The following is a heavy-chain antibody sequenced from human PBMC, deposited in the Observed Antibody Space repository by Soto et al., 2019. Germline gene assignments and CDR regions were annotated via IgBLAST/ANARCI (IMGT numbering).Heavy chain of an antibody. J-gene: IGHJ4*02. V-gene: IGHV3-33*01. CDR3: ARAPPGFFDY. Sequence: QVQLVESGGGVVQPGRSLRLSCAASGFTFSSYGMHWVRQAPGKGLEWVAVIWYDGSNKYYADSVKSRFTISRDNSKNTLYLQMNSLRAEDTAVYYCARAPPGFFDYWGQGTLVTVSS. CDR2: IWYDGSNK. CDR1: GFTFSSYG.